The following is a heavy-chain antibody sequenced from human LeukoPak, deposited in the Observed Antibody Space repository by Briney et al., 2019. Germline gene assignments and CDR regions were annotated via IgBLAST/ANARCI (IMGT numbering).Heavy chain of an antibody. CDR3: ARKSGYICYDSDAFDI. J-gene: IGHJ3*02. Sequence: GASVKVSCKASGYTFTDYYMHWVRQAPGQGLEWMSWINPNSGGTNYAQKFQGSVTMTRDTSISTAYMEISRLRSDDTAVYYCARKSGYICYDSDAFDIWGQGTMVTVSS. V-gene: IGHV1-2*02. CDR1: GYTFTDYY. CDR2: INPNSGGT. D-gene: IGHD5-12*01.